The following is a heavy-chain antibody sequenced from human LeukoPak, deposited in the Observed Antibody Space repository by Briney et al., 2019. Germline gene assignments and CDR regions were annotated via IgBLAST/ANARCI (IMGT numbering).Heavy chain of an antibody. CDR3: ARGGFYGDYVN. V-gene: IGHV4-34*01. J-gene: IGHJ4*02. CDR1: GGSFSGYY. D-gene: IGHD4-17*01. Sequence: SETLSHTCAVYGGSFSGYYWSWIRQPPGKGLEWIGEINHSGSTNYNPSLKSRVTISVDTSKNQFSLKLSSVTAADTAVYYCARGGFYGDYVNWGQGTLVTVSS. CDR2: INHSGST.